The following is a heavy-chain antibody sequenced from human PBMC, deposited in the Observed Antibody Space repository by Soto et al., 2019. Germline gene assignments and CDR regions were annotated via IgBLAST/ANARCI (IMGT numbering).Heavy chain of an antibody. Sequence: QVQLVESGGGVVQPGRSLRLSCEASGFTFSSYAMHWVRQAPGKGLEWVAVISYDGSNKYYADSVKGRFTISRDNSKNTLYLQMNSLRAEDTAVYYCARGGLYYYYYGMDVWGQGTTVTVSS. CDR2: ISYDGSNK. CDR1: GFTFSSYA. CDR3: ARGGLYYYYYGMDV. J-gene: IGHJ6*02. V-gene: IGHV3-30-3*01.